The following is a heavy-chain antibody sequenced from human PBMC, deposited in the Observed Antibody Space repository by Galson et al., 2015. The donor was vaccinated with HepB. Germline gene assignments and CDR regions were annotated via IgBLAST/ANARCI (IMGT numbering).Heavy chain of an antibody. CDR1: GFTFSSYW. J-gene: IGHJ4*02. CDR3: ARASRWLQSDY. D-gene: IGHD5-24*01. CDR2: INSDGSST. Sequence: SLRLSCAASGFTFSSYWMHWVRQAPGKGLVWVSRINSDGSSTSYADSVKGRFTISRDNAKNTLYLQMNSLRAEDTAVYYRARASRWLQSDYWGQGTLVTVSS. V-gene: IGHV3-74*01.